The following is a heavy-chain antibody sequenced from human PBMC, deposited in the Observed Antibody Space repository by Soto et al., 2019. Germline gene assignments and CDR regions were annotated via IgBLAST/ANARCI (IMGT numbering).Heavy chain of an antibody. V-gene: IGHV4-30-2*01. CDR1: GGSISSGGYS. J-gene: IGHJ4*02. CDR3: ARAGGLGAVAVDY. D-gene: IGHD6-19*01. Sequence: QLQLQESGSGLVKPSQTLSLTCAVSGGSISSGGYSWSWIRQAPGKGLEWIGYVYHSGSTYYNPSLKSRVTISVDRSKNQFSLKRSSVTAADTAVYYCARAGGLGAVAVDYWGQGTLVTVSS. CDR2: VYHSGST.